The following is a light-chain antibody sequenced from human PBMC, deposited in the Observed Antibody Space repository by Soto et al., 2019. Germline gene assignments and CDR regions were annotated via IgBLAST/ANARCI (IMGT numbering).Light chain of an antibody. J-gene: IGKJ2*01. CDR2: AAS. V-gene: IGKV1-39*01. CDR3: QQSYSTPYT. Sequence: DIQMTQPPSSLSASVGDRVTITCRASQSISSYLYWYQQKPGKAPKLLIYAASSLQSGVPSRFSGSGAGTDFTLAISSLQPEDFATYYCQQSYSTPYTFGQGTKLEIK. CDR1: QSISSY.